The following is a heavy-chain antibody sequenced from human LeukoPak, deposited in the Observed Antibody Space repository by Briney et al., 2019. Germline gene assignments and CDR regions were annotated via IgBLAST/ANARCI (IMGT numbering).Heavy chain of an antibody. D-gene: IGHD2-2*01. CDR1: GFTFSNAW. V-gene: IGHV3-15*01. J-gene: IGHJ4*02. CDR2: IKSKTDGGTT. Sequence: GGSLRLSCAASGFTFSNAWMSWVRQAPGKGLEWVGRIKSKTDGGTTDYAAPVKGRFTISGDDSKNTLYLQMNSLKTEDTAVYYCTTVVVVPAAMYFDYWGQGTLVTVSS. CDR3: TTVVVVPAAMYFDY.